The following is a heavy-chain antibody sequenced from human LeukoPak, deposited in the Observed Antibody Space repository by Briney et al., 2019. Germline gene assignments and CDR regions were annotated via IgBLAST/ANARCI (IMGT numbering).Heavy chain of an antibody. CDR3: ARGALRYSDY. D-gene: IGHD3-9*01. V-gene: IGHV3-48*02. CDR2: ISSSSRAI. Sequence: PGGSLRLSCAASGFXFSSYTINWVRQAPGKGLEWISSISSSSRAIYYAASVKGRFTISRDNAKNSLYLQMNSLRDEDTAVYYCARGALRYSDYWGQGTLVTVSS. J-gene: IGHJ4*02. CDR1: GFXFSSYT.